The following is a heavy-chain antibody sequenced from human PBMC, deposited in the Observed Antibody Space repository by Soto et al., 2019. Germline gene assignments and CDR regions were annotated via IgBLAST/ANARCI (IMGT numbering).Heavy chain of an antibody. D-gene: IGHD4-17*01. V-gene: IGHV4-39*01. J-gene: IGHJ4*02. CDR2: ISYSGRT. CDR1: GASIITDNYF. Sequence: SETLSLTCTVSGASIITDNYFWVWIRQSPRRGLELIGSISYSGRTYDNPSLQSRVTISIDASKNQFSLKLTSVTTADTAVYYCARRRASDYGGNHHPYYFDRWGQGALVTV. CDR3: ARRRASDYGGNHHPYYFDR.